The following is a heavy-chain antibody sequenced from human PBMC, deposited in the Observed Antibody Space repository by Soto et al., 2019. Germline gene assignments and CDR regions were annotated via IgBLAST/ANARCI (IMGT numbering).Heavy chain of an antibody. V-gene: IGHV3-48*02. Sequence: EVQLVESGGGLVQPGGSLRLSCAASGFTFSSYSMNWVRQAPGKGLEWVSYISSSSSTIYYADSVKGRFTISRDNAKNSLYLQMNSLRDEDTAVYYCAREGFTQYDYYGMAVWGNGNTVTVSS. CDR3: AREGFTQYDYYGMAV. D-gene: IGHD2-15*01. CDR1: GFTFSSYS. J-gene: IGHJ6*04. CDR2: ISSSSSTI.